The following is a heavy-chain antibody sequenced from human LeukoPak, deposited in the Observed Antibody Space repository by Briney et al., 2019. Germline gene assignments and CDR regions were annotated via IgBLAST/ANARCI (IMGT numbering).Heavy chain of an antibody. Sequence: SETLSLTCTVSGGSISSSYYYWGWIRQPPGKGLEWIGSIYYSGSTYYNPSLKSRVTISVDKSKNQFSLKLSSVTAADTAVYYCASSGGTAMVTNYWGQGTLVTVSS. J-gene: IGHJ4*02. D-gene: IGHD5-18*01. CDR3: ASSGGTAMVTNY. CDR1: GGSISSSYYY. V-gene: IGHV4-39*07. CDR2: IYYSGST.